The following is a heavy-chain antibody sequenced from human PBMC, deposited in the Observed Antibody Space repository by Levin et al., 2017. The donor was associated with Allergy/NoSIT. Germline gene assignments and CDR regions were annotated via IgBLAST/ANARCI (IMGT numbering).Heavy chain of an antibody. Sequence: SETLSLTCTVSGGSISSYYWSWIRQPPGKGLEWIGYIYYSGSTNYNPSLKSRVTISVDTSKNQFSLKLSSVTAADTAVYYYARYNDILTAVDYWGQGTLVTVSS. CDR2: IYYSGST. J-gene: IGHJ4*02. CDR3: ARYNDILTAVDY. V-gene: IGHV4-59*01. CDR1: GGSISSYY. D-gene: IGHD3-9*01.